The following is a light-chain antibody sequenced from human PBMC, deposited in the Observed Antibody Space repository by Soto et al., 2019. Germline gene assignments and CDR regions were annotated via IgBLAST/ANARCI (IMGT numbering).Light chain of an antibody. V-gene: IGKV1-9*01. CDR1: QGVSSD. CDR2: AAS. Sequence: DIQLTQSPSFLSASVGDRVTTTCRASQGVSSDLAWYQQKPGKAPKLLINAASTLQSGVSSRFSGSGSGTYFTLTISSLQPEDIATYYCQQFHVYPFTFGPGTKVDVE. J-gene: IGKJ3*01. CDR3: QQFHVYPFT.